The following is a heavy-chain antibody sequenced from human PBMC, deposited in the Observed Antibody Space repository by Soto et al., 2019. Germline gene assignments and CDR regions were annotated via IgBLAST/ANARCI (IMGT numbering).Heavy chain of an antibody. CDR3: ALSRWGGDCLGSYSSHYYYGRDV. CDR1: GFSLTTGGVG. J-gene: IGHJ6*02. Sequence: QITLKESGPPLVKPTQTLTLTCTFSGFSLTTGGVGVGWIRQPPGKALEWLALIYWDDDKRYSPSLKSRLTVTKDTSKNQVLLTMTNKDPVDTATYYGALSRWGGDCLGSYSSHYYYGRDVWVQGTTVTVSS. CDR2: IYWDDDK. V-gene: IGHV2-5*02. D-gene: IGHD2-21*02.